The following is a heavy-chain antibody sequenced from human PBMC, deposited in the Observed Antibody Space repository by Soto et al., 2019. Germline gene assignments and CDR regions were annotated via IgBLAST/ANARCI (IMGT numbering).Heavy chain of an antibody. J-gene: IGHJ6*02. Sequence: LSLTCSVSGYSVTSSDYYWARIRQPPGKGLEWIGSMFYSGLTYYNPSLKSRVTLSVDTSKNQFSVRLNSVTAADTAVYYCAPLSVSLSGPYGIHVWGQGTTVTVSS. CDR1: GYSVTSSDYY. V-gene: IGHV4-39*01. CDR3: APLSVSLSGPYGIHV. CDR2: MFYSGLT. D-gene: IGHD2-15*01.